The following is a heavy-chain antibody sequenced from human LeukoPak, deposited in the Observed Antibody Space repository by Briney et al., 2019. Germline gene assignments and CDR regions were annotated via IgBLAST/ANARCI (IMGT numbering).Heavy chain of an antibody. V-gene: IGHV1-69*05. CDR3: ARDILPEYYYYGMDV. CDR2: IIPIFGTA. Sequence: SVKVSCKASGGTFSSYAISWVRQAPGQGLEWMGGIIPIFGTANYAQKFQGRVTITTDKSTSTAYMELSSLRSEDTAVYYCARDILPEYYYYGMDVWGQGTTVTVSS. CDR1: GGTFSSYA. J-gene: IGHJ6*02. D-gene: IGHD3-9*01.